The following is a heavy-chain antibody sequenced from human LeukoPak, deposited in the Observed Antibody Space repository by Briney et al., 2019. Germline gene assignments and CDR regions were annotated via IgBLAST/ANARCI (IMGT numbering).Heavy chain of an antibody. CDR1: GSSISSSSHS. D-gene: IGHD6-13*01. CDR2: IYYTGRT. CDR3: AQSLGSSNWIGNWFDP. J-gene: IGHJ5*02. Sequence: SETLSLTCTVSGSSISSSSHSWGWIRQPPGKGLEWTGSIYYTGRTYYNPSLKSRVTISVDTSKNQFSLKLSSVTAADTAVYYCAQSLGSSNWIGNWFDPWGQGTLVTVSS. V-gene: IGHV4-39*01.